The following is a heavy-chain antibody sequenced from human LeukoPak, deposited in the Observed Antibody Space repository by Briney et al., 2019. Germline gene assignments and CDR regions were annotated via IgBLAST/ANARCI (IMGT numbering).Heavy chain of an antibody. V-gene: IGHV3-33*01. J-gene: IGHJ4*02. CDR1: GFTFSSYG. CDR2: IWYDGSNK. CDR3: ARDLPSYSSSSLFDY. D-gene: IGHD6-6*01. Sequence: GGSLRLSCAASGFTFSSYGMHWVRQAPGKGLEWVAVIWYDGSNKYYADSVKGRFTISRDNSKNTLYLQMNSLRAEDTAVYYCARDLPSYSSSSLFDYWGQGTLVTVSS.